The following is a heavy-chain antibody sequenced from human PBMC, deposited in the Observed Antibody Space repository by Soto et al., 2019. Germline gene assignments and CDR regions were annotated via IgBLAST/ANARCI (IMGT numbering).Heavy chain of an antibody. CDR2: INPSGGTT. CDR1: GYTFTSYY. D-gene: IGHD3-22*01. Sequence: GASVKVSCKASGYTFTSYYMHWVRQAPGQGLEWMGMINPSGGTTTYAQKFQGRVTVTRDTSTTTVYMEVSSLRSEDTAVYYCAICNSYDSSVSYYYGMDVWGQGTTVTVSS. V-gene: IGHV1-46*01. J-gene: IGHJ6*02. CDR3: AICNSYDSSVSYYYGMDV.